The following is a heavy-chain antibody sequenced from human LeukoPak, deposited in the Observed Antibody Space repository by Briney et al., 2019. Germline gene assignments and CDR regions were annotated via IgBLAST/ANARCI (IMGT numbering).Heavy chain of an antibody. CDR2: IYYSGST. J-gene: IGHJ5*02. D-gene: IGHD2-15*01. CDR3: ARVDGSCSGGSCPSGNWFDP. V-gene: IGHV4-39*07. Sequence: SETLSLTCSVSGGSISSSSYYWGWIRQPPGKGLEWIGSIYYSGSTYYNPSLKSRVTISRDMSKNQFSLKLNSVTAADTAVYYCARVDGSCSGGSCPSGNWFDPWGQGTLVTVSS. CDR1: GGSISSSSYY.